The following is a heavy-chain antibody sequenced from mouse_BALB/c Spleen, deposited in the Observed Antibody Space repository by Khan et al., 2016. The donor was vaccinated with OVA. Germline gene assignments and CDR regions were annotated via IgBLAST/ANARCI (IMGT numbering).Heavy chain of an antibody. V-gene: IGHV5-17*02. J-gene: IGHJ2*01. CDR1: GFTFSGFG. CDR2: ISSDSNTI. CDR3: ARTGYYYFDY. D-gene: IGHD2-3*01. Sequence: EVELVESGGGLVQTGGSRKLSCAASGFTFSGFGMHWVRQAPEKGLEWVAYISSDSNTIYYADTVKGRFTISRDNPKSTLFLQRTSLRSEDTAIYYCARTGYYYFDYWGQGTTLTVSS.